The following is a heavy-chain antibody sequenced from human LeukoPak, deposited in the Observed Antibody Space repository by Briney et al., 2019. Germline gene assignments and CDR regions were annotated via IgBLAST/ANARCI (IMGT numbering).Heavy chain of an antibody. D-gene: IGHD2-15*01. J-gene: IGHJ4*02. CDR3: AKEEGYCSGGSCFGPSALDY. V-gene: IGHV3-30*02. Sequence: GGSLRLSCAASGFTFSSYGMHWVRQAPGKGLEWVAFIRYDGSNKYYADSVKGRFTISRDNSKNTLYLQMNSLRAEDTAVYYCAKEEGYCSGGSCFGPSALDYWGQGTLVTVSS. CDR2: IRYDGSNK. CDR1: GFTFSSYG.